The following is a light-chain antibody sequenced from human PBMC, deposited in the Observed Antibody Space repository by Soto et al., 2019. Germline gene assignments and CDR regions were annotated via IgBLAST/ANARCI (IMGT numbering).Light chain of an antibody. CDR3: QKYNNWPIT. CDR2: GAS. J-gene: IGKJ5*01. CDR1: QSILSN. Sequence: IVMTQSAATLSVSPGERATLSCRASQSILSNLAWYQQRPGQPPRLLVYGASTRATGIPARFSGSGSGTEFTLTISSLQSEDFAVYYCQKYNNWPITFGQGTRLEI. V-gene: IGKV3-15*01.